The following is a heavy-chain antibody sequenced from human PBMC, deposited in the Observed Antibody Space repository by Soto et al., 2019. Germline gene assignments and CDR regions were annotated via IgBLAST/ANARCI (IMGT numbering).Heavy chain of an antibody. V-gene: IGHV2-5*02. J-gene: IGHJ4*02. CDR1: GFSITSDGVG. CDR3: AHSLREESCSGGSCYYFDY. CDR2: FFWDGDK. D-gene: IGHD2-15*01. Sequence: QITLKESGPTLVKPSQTLTLTCTFSGFSITSDGVGVGWIRQPPGKALEWLTLFFWDGDKRYRPSLKSRLTTTKDSDKTQVVLTMTNMDPVDTATYYCAHSLREESCSGGSCYYFDYWGRGTQVTVSS.